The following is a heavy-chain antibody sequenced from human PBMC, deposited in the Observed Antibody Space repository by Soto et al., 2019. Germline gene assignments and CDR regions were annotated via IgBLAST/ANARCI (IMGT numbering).Heavy chain of an antibody. J-gene: IGHJ3*02. Sequence: SVKVSFKASGYTFSGYYMPWVRQAPGQGLEWMGWIIPNSGGTNYAQKFQGRVTMTRDTSISTAYMELSRLTSDDTAVYYCVMCIGIVTGYSDDPFDIWGQGTMVTVSS. CDR1: GYTFSGYY. CDR3: VMCIGIVTGYSDDPFDI. CDR2: IIPNSGGT. D-gene: IGHD3-9*01. V-gene: IGHV1-2*02.